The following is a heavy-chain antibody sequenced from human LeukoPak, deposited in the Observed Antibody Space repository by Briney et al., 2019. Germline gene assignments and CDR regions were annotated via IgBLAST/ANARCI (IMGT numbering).Heavy chain of an antibody. J-gene: IGHJ4*02. CDR2: INHSGST. V-gene: IGHV4-34*01. CDR1: GGSFSGYY. Sequence: AETLSLTCAVYGGSFSGYYWSWIRQPPGKGLEWIGEINHSGSTNYNPSLKSRVTISVDTSKNQFSLKLSSVTAADTAVYYCASLRERSYYARGFDYWGQGTLVTVSS. D-gene: IGHD1-26*01. CDR3: ASLRERSYYARGFDY.